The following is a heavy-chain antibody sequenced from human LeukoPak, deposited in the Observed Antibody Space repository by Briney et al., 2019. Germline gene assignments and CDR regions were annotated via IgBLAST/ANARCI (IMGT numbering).Heavy chain of an antibody. CDR2: INTNTGNP. Sequence: ASVKVSCKASGYTFTSYAMNWVRQAPGQGLEWMGWINTNTGNPTYAQGFTGRFVFSLDTSVSTAYLQISSLKAEDTAVYYCARVGMIAGDDAFDIWGQGTMVTVSS. J-gene: IGHJ3*02. D-gene: IGHD3-22*01. V-gene: IGHV7-4-1*02. CDR1: GYTFTSYA. CDR3: ARVGMIAGDDAFDI.